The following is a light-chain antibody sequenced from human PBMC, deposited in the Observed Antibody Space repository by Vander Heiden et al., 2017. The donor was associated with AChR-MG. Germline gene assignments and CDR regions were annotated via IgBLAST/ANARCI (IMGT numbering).Light chain of an antibody. CDR1: QSVSSN. CDR2: GAT. V-gene: IGKV3-15*01. Sequence: DIVMTQSPATLSVSPGERATLSCRASQSVSSNLAWYQQHPGQAPRLLIYGATTRATGIPARFSGSGSGTEFTLTISSLQAEDFAVYYCQQNNNWPLTFGGGTKVEIK. CDR3: QQNNNWPLT. J-gene: IGKJ4*01.